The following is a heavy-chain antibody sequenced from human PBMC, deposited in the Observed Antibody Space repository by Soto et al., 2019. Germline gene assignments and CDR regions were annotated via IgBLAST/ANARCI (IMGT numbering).Heavy chain of an antibody. Sequence: QVQLVQSGAEVKEPGASVKVSCKASGYTFTTYDISWVRQATGQGLEWMGWMNPYSGNTGYAQKFQGRVPVTRNTSISTVYMELSGLRPEDTAVYYCARRKERSGPHYFDYWCQGSRVTVSS. V-gene: IGHV1-8*01. J-gene: IGHJ4*02. D-gene: IGHD6-25*01. CDR1: GYTFTTYD. CDR3: ARRKERSGPHYFDY. CDR2: MNPYSGNT.